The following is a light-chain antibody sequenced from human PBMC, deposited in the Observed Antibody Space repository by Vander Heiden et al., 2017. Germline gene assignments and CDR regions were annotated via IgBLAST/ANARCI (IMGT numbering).Light chain of an antibody. CDR3: QQSYTAPLT. CDR1: QTIKTY. V-gene: IGKV1-39*01. Sequence: DIQMTQSPSSLSSFVGDRVTITRRASQTIKTYLNWYQQIPGKAPKLLVYGASSLHSGVPSRFSGSGSGTDFTLTISSLQPEDFATYYCQQSYTAPLTFGGGTRVEI. J-gene: IGKJ4*01. CDR2: GAS.